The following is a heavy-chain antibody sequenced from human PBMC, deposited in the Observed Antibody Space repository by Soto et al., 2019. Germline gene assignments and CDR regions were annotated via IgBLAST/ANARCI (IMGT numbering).Heavy chain of an antibody. V-gene: IGHV3-30*03. CDR3: ASPYYDFWSGYYSLSYYFDY. J-gene: IGHJ4*02. CDR2: ISYDGSNK. CDR1: GFTFSSYG. D-gene: IGHD3-3*01. Sequence: QVQLVESGGGVVQPGRSLRLSCAASGFTFSSYGMHWVRQAPGKGLEWVAVISYDGSNKYYADSVKGRFTISRDNSKNTLYLQMNSLRAEDTAVYYCASPYYDFWSGYYSLSYYFDYWGQGTLVTVSS.